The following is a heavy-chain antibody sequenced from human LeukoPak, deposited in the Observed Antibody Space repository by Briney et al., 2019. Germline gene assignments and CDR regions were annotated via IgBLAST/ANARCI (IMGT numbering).Heavy chain of an antibody. J-gene: IGHJ4*02. CDR1: GDSITGYY. CDR3: ARHPTV. Sequence: SETLSLTCTVSGDSITGYYWGWIRQPPGKGLEWIGSIYYSGSTYYNPSLKSRVTISVDTSKNQFSLKLSSVTAADTAVYYCARHPTVWGQGTLVTVSS. V-gene: IGHV4-39*01. CDR2: IYYSGST. D-gene: IGHD2-21*02.